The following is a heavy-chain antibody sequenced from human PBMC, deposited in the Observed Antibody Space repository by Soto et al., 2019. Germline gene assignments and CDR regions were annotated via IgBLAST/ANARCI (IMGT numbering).Heavy chain of an antibody. V-gene: IGHV3-21*01. J-gene: IGHJ4*02. CDR2: ISSSSSYI. CDR1: GFTVSSYS. D-gene: IGHD5-18*01. Sequence: SGGSLRLSCAASGFTVSSYSMNWVRQAPGKGLEWVSSISSSSSYIYYADSVKGRFTISRDNAKNSLYLQLNSLRAEDTAVYYCARAYSYGDIDYWGQGTLVTVSS. CDR3: ARAYSYGDIDY.